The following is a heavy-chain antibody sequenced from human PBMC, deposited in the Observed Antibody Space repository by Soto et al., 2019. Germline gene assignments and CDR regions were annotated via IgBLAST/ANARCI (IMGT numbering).Heavy chain of an antibody. J-gene: IGHJ4*02. CDR3: ARDVSGDDYFHS. V-gene: IGHV3-33*01. Sequence: GGSLRLSCAASGFTFSSYGMHWVRQAPGKGLEWVAVIWYDGSNKYYADSVKGRLTISRDNSKNTLYLQINSLRAEDTAGYYCARDVSGDDYFHSWGQGPLVTVS. CDR2: IWYDGSNK. CDR1: GFTFSSYG. D-gene: IGHD7-27*01.